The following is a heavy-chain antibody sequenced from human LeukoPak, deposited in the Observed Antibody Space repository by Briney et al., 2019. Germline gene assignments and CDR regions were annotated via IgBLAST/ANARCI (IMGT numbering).Heavy chain of an antibody. CDR1: GASTSSRY. J-gene: IGHJ4*02. CDR2: IYNGRNT. Sequence: SETLSLTCSASGASTSSRYLSWIRQSPGRTLEWIGHIYNGRNTKYNPSLTSRVTISVDTSKNQFSLRMTSVTAADTAIYYCAQTTGWPGFDFWGPGALVTVSS. D-gene: IGHD6-19*01. V-gene: IGHV4-59*08. CDR3: AQTTGWPGFDF.